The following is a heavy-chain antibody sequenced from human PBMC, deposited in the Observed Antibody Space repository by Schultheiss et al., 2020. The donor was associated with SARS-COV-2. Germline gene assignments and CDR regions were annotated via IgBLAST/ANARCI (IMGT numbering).Heavy chain of an antibody. D-gene: IGHD2/OR15-2a*01. CDR1: GGSFSGYN. V-gene: IGHV4-34*01. CDR3: ARGPFRLYGLDV. J-gene: IGHJ6*02. Sequence: TLSLTCAVYGGSFSGYNWSWIRQPPGKGLEWIGEINHSGSTNYNPSLKSRVSISVDTSKNQFSLMLTSVTAADTAVYYCARGPFRLYGLDVWGQGTTVTVSS. CDR2: INHSGST.